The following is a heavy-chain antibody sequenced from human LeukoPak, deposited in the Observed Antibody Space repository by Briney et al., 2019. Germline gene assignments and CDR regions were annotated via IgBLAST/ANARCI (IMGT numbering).Heavy chain of an antibody. V-gene: IGHV4-39*01. CDR3: AGVVVPAAMSFDAFDI. D-gene: IGHD2-2*01. CDR2: IYYSGST. Sequence: SSETLSLTCTVSGGSISSSSYYWGWIRQPPGKGLEWIGSIYYSGSTYYNPSLKSRVTISVDTSKNQFSLKLSSVTAADTAVYYCAGVVVPAAMSFDAFDIWGQGTMVTVSS. CDR1: GGSISSSSYY. J-gene: IGHJ3*02.